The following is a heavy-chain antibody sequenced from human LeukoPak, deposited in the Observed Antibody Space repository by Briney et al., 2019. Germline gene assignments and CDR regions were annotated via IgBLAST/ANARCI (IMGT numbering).Heavy chain of an antibody. CDR1: GGTFSSYA. J-gene: IGHJ5*02. V-gene: IGHV1-69*13. CDR3: ARVGWELKGGHWFDP. CDR2: IIPIFGTA. D-gene: IGHD1-26*01. Sequence: SVKVSCKASGGTFSSYAISWVRQAPGQGLEWMGGIIPIFGTANYAQKFQGRVTITADESTSTAYMELSSLRSEDTAVYYCARVGWELKGGHWFDPWGQGTLVTVSS.